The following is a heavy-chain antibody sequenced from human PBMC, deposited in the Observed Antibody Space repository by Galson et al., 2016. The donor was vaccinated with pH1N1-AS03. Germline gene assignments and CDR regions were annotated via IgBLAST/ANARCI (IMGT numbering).Heavy chain of an antibody. V-gene: IGHV4-31*03. D-gene: IGHD2-2*01. CDR3: ASVSLAYCSSTSCFRFDP. CDR1: GGSISSGNYF. Sequence: TLSLTCTVSGGSISSGNYFWNWIRQHPGKGLEWIGLIYDSGNTFYNPFLKSRVSISVDTSKNQFSLKLNSVTAADTAVYYCASVSLAYCSSTSCFRFDPWGQGTLVTVSS. CDR2: IYDSGNT. J-gene: IGHJ5*02.